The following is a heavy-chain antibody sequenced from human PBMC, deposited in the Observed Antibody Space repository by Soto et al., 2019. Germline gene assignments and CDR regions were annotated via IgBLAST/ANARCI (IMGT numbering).Heavy chain of an antibody. V-gene: IGHV3-30*18. CDR1: GFTFSSYG. J-gene: IGHJ4*02. CDR3: AKGGHYEGFDY. Sequence: QVQLVESGGGVVQPGRSLRLSCAASGFTFSSYGMHWVRQAPGTGLEWVAVISYDGRITYYADSVKCRFPISRDNSKTTLYLQMNSLRAEDTAVYYCAKGGHYEGFDYWGQGTLVTVSS. CDR2: ISYDGRIT. D-gene: IGHD3-22*01.